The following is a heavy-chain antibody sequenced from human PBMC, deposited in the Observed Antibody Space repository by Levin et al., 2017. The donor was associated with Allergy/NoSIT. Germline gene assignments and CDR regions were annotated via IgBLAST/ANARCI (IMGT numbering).Heavy chain of an antibody. Sequence: SQTLSLTCTVSGGSISSPPYYWGWIRQSPGKGLEWIGTISHSGSTFPNPSLKSRVTVSKDTSKNQLSLKLRSATAADTAVYYCARLYCGGDCYIFRHWGQGTLVNVSS. D-gene: IGHD2-21*02. CDR1: GGSISSPPYY. V-gene: IGHV4-39*07. CDR2: ISHSGST. J-gene: IGHJ1*01. CDR3: ARLYCGGDCYIFRH.